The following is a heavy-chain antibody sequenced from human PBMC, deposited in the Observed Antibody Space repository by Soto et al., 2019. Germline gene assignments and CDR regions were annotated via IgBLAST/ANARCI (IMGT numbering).Heavy chain of an antibody. V-gene: IGHV1-46*01. CDR1: GCTFSSYT. D-gene: IGHD6-13*01. CDR2: LNPNGGST. CDR3: ARNLAAGDY. Sequence: ASVKVSCKASGCTFSSYTISWVRQAPGQGLEWMALLNPNGGSTNYAQKFQGRVTVTRDTSTSTAYMELTSLTSEDTAVYYCARNLAAGDYWGQGTLVTVSS. J-gene: IGHJ4*02.